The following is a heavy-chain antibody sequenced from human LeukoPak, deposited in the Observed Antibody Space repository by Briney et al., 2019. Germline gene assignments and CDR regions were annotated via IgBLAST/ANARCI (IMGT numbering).Heavy chain of an antibody. V-gene: IGHV4-31*03. CDR1: GGSIRSGGYY. D-gene: IGHD3-22*01. CDR3: ARAGYDSSGYSMYYFDY. Sequence: TLSLTCIVSGGSIRSGGYYWSWIRQHPGKGLEWIGYIYYSGNAYYNPSLTSRVTISVDTSKNQFSLKLSSVTAADTAVYYCARAGYDSSGYSMYYFDYWGQGTLVTVSS. J-gene: IGHJ4*02. CDR2: IYYSGNA.